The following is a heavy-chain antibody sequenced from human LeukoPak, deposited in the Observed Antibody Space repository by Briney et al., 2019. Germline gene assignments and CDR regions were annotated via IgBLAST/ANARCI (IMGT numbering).Heavy chain of an antibody. CDR3: ARAQQWQPYYYYYMDV. D-gene: IGHD6-19*01. Sequence: ASVKVSCKASGYTFASYAITWVRQAPGQGLEWMGGIIPIFGTANYAQKFQGRVTITTDESTSTAYMELSSLRSEDTAVYYCARAQQWQPYYYYYMDVWGKGTTVTVSS. J-gene: IGHJ6*03. CDR2: IIPIFGTA. CDR1: GYTFASYA. V-gene: IGHV1-69*05.